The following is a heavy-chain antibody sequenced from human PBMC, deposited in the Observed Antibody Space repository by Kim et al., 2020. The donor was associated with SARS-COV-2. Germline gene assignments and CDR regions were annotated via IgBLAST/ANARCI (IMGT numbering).Heavy chain of an antibody. V-gene: IGHV3-43*02. Sequence: GGSLRLSCAASGFTFDDYAMHWVRQAPGKGLEWVSLISGDGGSTYYADSVRGRFTISRDNSKNSLYLQMNSLRTEDTALYYCANTHYSSSRAFDIWGQGTMVTVSS. D-gene: IGHD6-6*01. CDR2: ISGDGGST. CDR1: GFTFDDYA. CDR3: ANTHYSSSRAFDI. J-gene: IGHJ3*02.